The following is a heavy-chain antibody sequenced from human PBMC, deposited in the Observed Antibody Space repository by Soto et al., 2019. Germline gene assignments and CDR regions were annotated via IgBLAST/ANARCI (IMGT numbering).Heavy chain of an antibody. Sequence: GGSLRLSCAASGFTFSSYWMHWVRQAPGKGLVYVSRIRGDGDYTDYADSVRGRFTISRDNAKNTLYLQMSSLRAEDTAVYYCARDHCGSNSVDYWGQGTLVTVSS. D-gene: IGHD2-21*02. CDR2: IRGDGDYT. V-gene: IGHV3-74*01. J-gene: IGHJ4*02. CDR1: GFTFSSYW. CDR3: ARDHCGSNSVDY.